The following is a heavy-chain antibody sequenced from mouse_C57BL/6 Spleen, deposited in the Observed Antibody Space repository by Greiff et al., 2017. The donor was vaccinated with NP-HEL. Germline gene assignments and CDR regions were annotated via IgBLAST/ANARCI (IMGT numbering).Heavy chain of an antibody. CDR1: GFTFSSYA. CDR2: ISDGGSYT. J-gene: IGHJ1*03. Sequence: EVKLMESGGGLVKPGGSLKLSCAASGFTFSSYAMSWVRQTPEKRLEWVATISDGGSYTYYPDNVKGRFTISRDNAKNNLYLQMSHLKAEDTAMYYCARDQGWYFDVWGTGTTVTVSS. V-gene: IGHV5-4*01. CDR3: ARDQGWYFDV. D-gene: IGHD3-2*02.